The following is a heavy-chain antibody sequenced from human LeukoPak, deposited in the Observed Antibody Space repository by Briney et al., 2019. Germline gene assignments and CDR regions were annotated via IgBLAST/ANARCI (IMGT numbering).Heavy chain of an antibody. J-gene: IGHJ4*02. Sequence: PGGSLRLSCAASGFTFGSYSMNWVRQAPGKGLEWVSTISSSSSYIYYADSVKGRFTISRDNSKNTLYLQMNSLRAEDTAVYFCAFRRTTVAKSPFDYWGQGTLVTVSS. D-gene: IGHD4-23*01. CDR2: ISSSSSYI. V-gene: IGHV3-21*04. CDR3: AFRRTTVAKSPFDY. CDR1: GFTFGSYS.